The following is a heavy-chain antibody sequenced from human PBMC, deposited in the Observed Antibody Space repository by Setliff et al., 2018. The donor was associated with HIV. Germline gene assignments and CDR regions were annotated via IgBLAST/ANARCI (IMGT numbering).Heavy chain of an antibody. D-gene: IGHD2-15*01. CDR3: ARGAYCGGASCSLTRFDP. J-gene: IGHJ5*02. V-gene: IGHV4-34*01. CDR2: IKHGGSA. CDR1: GGSFSGFY. Sequence: SETLSLTCAVYGGSFSGFYWTWSRQPPGKGLEWIGEIKHGGSANYNPSLKSRVTISVDGSTNQFSLKLGSVTAADAAVYYCARGAYCGGASCSLTRFDPWGQGTLVTVSS.